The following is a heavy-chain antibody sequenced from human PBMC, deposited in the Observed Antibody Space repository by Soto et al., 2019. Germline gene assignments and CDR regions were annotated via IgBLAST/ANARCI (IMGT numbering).Heavy chain of an antibody. Sequence: SETLSLTCTVSGGSVSSGSYYWSWIRQPPGKGLEWIGYIYYSGSTNYNPSLKSRVTISVDTSKNQFSLKLSSVTAADTAVYYCARGGEMATIREDSFDYWGQGTLVTV. CDR3: ARGGEMATIREDSFDY. D-gene: IGHD5-12*01. V-gene: IGHV4-61*01. J-gene: IGHJ4*02. CDR2: IYYSGST. CDR1: GGSVSSGSYY.